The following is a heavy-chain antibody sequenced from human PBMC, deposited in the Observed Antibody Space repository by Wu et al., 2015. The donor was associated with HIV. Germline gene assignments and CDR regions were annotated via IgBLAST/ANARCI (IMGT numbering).Heavy chain of an antibody. CDR1: GYTFTSYY. J-gene: IGHJ3*02. D-gene: IGHD6-19*01. CDR2: INPSGGST. CDR3: AGDRELAVAANEDAFDI. V-gene: IGHV1-46*01. Sequence: QVQLVQSGAEVKKPGASVKVSCKASGYTFTSYYMHWVRQAPGQGLEWMGIINPSGGSTSYAQKFQGRVTMTRDTSTSTVYMELSSLRSEDTAVYYCAGDRELAVAANEDAFDIWGQGTMVTVSS.